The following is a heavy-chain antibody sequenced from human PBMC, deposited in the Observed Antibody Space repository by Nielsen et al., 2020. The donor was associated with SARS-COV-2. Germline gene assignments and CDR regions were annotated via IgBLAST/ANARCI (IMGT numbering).Heavy chain of an antibody. D-gene: IGHD2-2*01. V-gene: IGHV3-11*06. Sequence: GESLKISCAASGFTFSDYYMSWIRQAPGKGLEWVSYISSSSSYTNYADSVKGRFTISRDNSKNTLYLQMNSLRAEDTAVYYCASRAAMPRVDYYYGMDVWGQGTTVTVSS. J-gene: IGHJ6*02. CDR1: GFTFSDYY. CDR2: ISSSSSYT. CDR3: ASRAAMPRVDYYYGMDV.